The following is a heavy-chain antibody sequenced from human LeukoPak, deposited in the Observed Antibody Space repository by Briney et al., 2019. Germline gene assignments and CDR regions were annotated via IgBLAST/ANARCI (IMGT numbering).Heavy chain of an antibody. V-gene: IGHV5-51*01. D-gene: IGHD6-13*01. CDR2: IYPDDSDT. J-gene: IGHJ6*01. Sequence: GESLKISCKGSGYSFTSYWIGWVRQIPGKGLEWIGIIYPDDSDTRYSPSFQGPLTISSAQSISTTYLQWSSLKTSYTAMQYPSTHADGNGMEVWGQGTTVTVSS. CDR1: GYSFTSYW. CDR3: STHADGNGMEV.